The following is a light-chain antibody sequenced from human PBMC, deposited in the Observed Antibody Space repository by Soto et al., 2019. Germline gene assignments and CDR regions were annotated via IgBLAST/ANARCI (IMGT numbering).Light chain of an antibody. Sequence: EIVMMQSPATLSVSPGESVTLSCRASQLFSSNLAWYQHKPGQAPRLLIYGVSTRDTGVPDRFSGSASGTEFTLTISSLQSEDFAVYYCQQRSNWPSFGQGTRLEIK. V-gene: IGKV3-15*01. CDR1: QLFSSN. CDR3: QQRSNWPS. CDR2: GVS. J-gene: IGKJ5*01.